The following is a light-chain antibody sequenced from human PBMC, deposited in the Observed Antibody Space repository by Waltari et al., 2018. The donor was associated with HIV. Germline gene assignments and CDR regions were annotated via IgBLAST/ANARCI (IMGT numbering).Light chain of an antibody. J-gene: IGLJ1*01. CDR3: QSADTSGTRV. CDR1: ALAKQY. Sequence: SFELTQPPSVSVSPGQTARITCSGDALAKQYTSWYQQKPGQAPVVVIYKDTERPSGIPERFSGSSSGTTVTLTISAVQAEDEADYYCQSADTSGTRVFASGTKVTVL. V-gene: IGLV3-25*03. CDR2: KDT.